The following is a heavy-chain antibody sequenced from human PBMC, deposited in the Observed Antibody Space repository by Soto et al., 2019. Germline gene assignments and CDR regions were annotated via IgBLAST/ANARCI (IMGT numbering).Heavy chain of an antibody. Sequence: SETLSLTCAVSGYSISSGYYWGWIRQPPGKGLEWIGSIYHSGSTYYTPSLKSRVTISVDTSKNQFSLKLSSVTAADTAVYYCARVDDYVWGSYRQRWFDPWGQGTLVTVSS. CDR1: GYSISSGYY. D-gene: IGHD3-16*02. CDR2: IYHSGST. J-gene: IGHJ5*02. V-gene: IGHV4-38-2*01. CDR3: ARVDDYVWGSYRQRWFDP.